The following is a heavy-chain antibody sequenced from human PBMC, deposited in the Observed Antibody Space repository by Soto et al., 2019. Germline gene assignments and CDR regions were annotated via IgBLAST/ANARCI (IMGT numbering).Heavy chain of an antibody. CDR2: IYPGDSDT. J-gene: IGHJ4*02. CDR3: ARLMDYYDSSGYYIPRPYYFDY. CDR1: GYNFTSYW. V-gene: IGHV5-51*01. D-gene: IGHD3-22*01. Sequence: PVEPLKVSCKGSGYNFTSYWIGWVSQMPGKGLEWMGIIYPGDSDTRYSPSFQGQVTISADKSISTAYLQWSSLKASDTTMYYCARLMDYYDSSGYYIPRPYYFDYWGQGTLVTVSS.